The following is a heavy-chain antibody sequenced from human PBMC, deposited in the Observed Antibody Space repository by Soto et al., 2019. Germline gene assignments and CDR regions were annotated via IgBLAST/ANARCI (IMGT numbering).Heavy chain of an antibody. CDR3: AHYSIGRAFDI. D-gene: IGHD3-3*02. CDR2: IYYSGST. CDR1: GGSISSGDYY. J-gene: IGHJ3*02. V-gene: IGHV4-30-4*01. Sequence: QVQLQESGPGLVKPSQTLSLTCTVSGGSISSGDYYWSWIRQPPGKGLEWIGYIYYSGSTYYNPSLKSRVTISVDTSKNQSPLKRSSVTAADPAVYYCAHYSIGRAFDIWGQGTMVTVSS.